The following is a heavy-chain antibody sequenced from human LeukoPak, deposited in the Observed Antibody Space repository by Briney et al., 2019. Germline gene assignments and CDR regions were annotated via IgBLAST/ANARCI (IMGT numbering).Heavy chain of an antibody. J-gene: IGHJ3*02. D-gene: IGHD6-6*01. CDR1: GFTFSSYA. V-gene: IGHV3-30*04. Sequence: PGGSLRLSCAASGFTFSSYAMHWVRQAPGKGLEWVAVISYDGSNKYYADSVKGRFTISRDNSKNTLYLQMNSLRAEDTAVYYCARIYSSSSSRGAFDIWGQGTMVTVSS. CDR3: ARIYSSSSSRGAFDI. CDR2: ISYDGSNK.